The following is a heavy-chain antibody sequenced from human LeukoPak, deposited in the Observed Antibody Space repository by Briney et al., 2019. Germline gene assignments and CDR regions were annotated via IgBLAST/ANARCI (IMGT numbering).Heavy chain of an antibody. D-gene: IGHD5-12*01. V-gene: IGHV1-2*02. CDR2: IDDSGDT. J-gene: IGHJ4*02. CDR1: GYTLTELS. CDR3: ARGRGWLRLDF. Sequence: GASVKVSCKVSGYTLTELSMHWVRQAPGQGLEWMGWIDDSGDTYYARNFQGRVTMTRDASISTSYMDLSSLTSDDTAIYHCARGRGWLRLDFWGQGTLVTVSS.